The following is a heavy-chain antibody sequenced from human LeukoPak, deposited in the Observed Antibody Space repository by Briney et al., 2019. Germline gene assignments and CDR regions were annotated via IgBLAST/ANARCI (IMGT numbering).Heavy chain of an antibody. Sequence: SETLSLTCAVYGGSFSGYYWSWIRQPPGKGLEWVGEINHSGSTNYNPSLKSRVTISVDTSKNQFSLKPSSVTAADTAVYYCARQGEERKYFDYWGQGTLVTVSS. CDR2: INHSGST. J-gene: IGHJ4*02. D-gene: IGHD3-16*01. V-gene: IGHV4-34*01. CDR3: ARQGEERKYFDY. CDR1: GGSFSGYY.